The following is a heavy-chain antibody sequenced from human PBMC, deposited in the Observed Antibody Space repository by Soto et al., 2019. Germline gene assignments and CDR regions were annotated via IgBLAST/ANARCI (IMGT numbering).Heavy chain of an antibody. CDR3: AREGYLRFFEWLTQFDY. J-gene: IGHJ4*02. V-gene: IGHV1-3*01. CDR1: GYTFTSYA. D-gene: IGHD3-3*01. Sequence: ASVKVSCKASGYTFTSYAMHWVRQAPGQRLEWMGWINAGNGNTKYSQKFQGRVTITRDTSASTAYMELSSLRSEDTAVYYCAREGYLRFFEWLTQFDYWGQGTLVTVSS. CDR2: INAGNGNT.